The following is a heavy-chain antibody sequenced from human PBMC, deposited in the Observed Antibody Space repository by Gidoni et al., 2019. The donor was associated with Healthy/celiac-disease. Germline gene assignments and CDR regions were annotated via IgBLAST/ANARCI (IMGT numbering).Heavy chain of an antibody. CDR3: ARLTYYDFWSGSNDAFDI. CDR1: GGSLSSSRYY. D-gene: IGHD3-3*01. V-gene: IGHV4-39*01. CDR2: IYYSGST. Sequence: QLQLQESGPGLVKPSETLSLTCTVSGGSLSSSRYYWGWIRQPPGKGLEWIGSIYYSGSTYYNPSLKSRFTISVDTSKNQFSLKLSSVTAADTAVYYCARLTYYDFWSGSNDAFDIWGQGTMVTVSS. J-gene: IGHJ3*02.